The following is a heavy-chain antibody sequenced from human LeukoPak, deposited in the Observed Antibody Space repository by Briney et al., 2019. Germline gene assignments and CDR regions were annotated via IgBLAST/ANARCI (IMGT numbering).Heavy chain of an antibody. Sequence: ASVKVSCKASGGTFSSYATSWVRQAPGQGLEWMGGIIPIFGTANYAQKFQGRVTITADESTSTAYMELSSLRSEDTAVYYCARGGVCGGDCYPNAFDIWGQGTMVTVSS. J-gene: IGHJ3*02. V-gene: IGHV1-69*13. D-gene: IGHD2-21*02. CDR2: IIPIFGTA. CDR3: ARGGVCGGDCYPNAFDI. CDR1: GGTFSSYA.